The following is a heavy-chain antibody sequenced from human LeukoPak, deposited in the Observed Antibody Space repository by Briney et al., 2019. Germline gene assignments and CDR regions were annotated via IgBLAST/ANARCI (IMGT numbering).Heavy chain of an antibody. CDR3: AKAVGSSGYFSRDAFDI. J-gene: IGHJ3*02. CDR2: ISVVGSGT. Sequence: GGSLRLSYAPSGFTFSSYAMSWVRQAPGKGLEWVAVISVVGSGTYYADSVRGRFTISRDNSKNTVYLQINRLRAEDTAIYYCAKAVGSSGYFSRDAFDIWGQGTMVTVSS. D-gene: IGHD3-22*01. CDR1: GFTFSSYA. V-gene: IGHV3-23*01.